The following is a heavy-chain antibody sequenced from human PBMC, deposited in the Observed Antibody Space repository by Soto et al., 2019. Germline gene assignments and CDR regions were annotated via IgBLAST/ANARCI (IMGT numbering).Heavy chain of an antibody. CDR1: GGSISSSSYY. CDR2: IYYSGST. J-gene: IGHJ6*02. V-gene: IGHV4-39*01. CDR3: ARRRRGMDV. Sequence: SETLSLTCTVSGGSISSSSYYWGWIRQPPGKGLEWIGSIYYSGSTYYNPSLKSRVTISVDTSKNQFSLKLSSVTAADTAVYNCARRRRGMDVWGQGTTVTVSS.